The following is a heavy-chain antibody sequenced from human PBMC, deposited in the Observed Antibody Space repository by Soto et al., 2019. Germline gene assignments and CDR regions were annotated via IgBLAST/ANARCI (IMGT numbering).Heavy chain of an antibody. D-gene: IGHD6-13*01. J-gene: IGHJ5*02. CDR2: IWYDGSNK. Sequence: GGSLRLSCAASGFPFSIYGMHLVRQSPGKGLEWVAVIWYDGSNKYYADSVKGRFTISRDNSKNTLYLQMNSLRAEDTAVYYCARDSEAAAGTNWFDPWGQGTLVTLFS. CDR3: ARDSEAAAGTNWFDP. CDR1: GFPFSIYG. V-gene: IGHV3-33*01.